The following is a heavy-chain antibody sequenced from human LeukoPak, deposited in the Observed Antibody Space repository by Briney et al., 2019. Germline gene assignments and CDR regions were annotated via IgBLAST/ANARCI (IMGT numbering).Heavy chain of an antibody. V-gene: IGHV4-59*01. J-gene: IGHJ5*02. CDR2: IFYSGRT. Sequence: SETLSLTCTVSGGSISSYYWNWIRQPPGKGLEWIGYIFYSGRTSYNPSLKSRVTLSVDTSKNWFSLRLTSVTAADTAVYYCARDSGTTGEVKFDPWGQGTLVTVSA. CDR1: GGSISSYY. CDR3: ARDSGTTGEVKFDP. D-gene: IGHD3-10*01.